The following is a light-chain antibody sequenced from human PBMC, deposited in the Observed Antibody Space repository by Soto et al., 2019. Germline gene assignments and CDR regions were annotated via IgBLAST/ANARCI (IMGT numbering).Light chain of an antibody. Sequence: QSALTQPASVSGSPGQSITISCTGTSSDVGSYNLVSWYQQHPGKAPKLMIYEGSKRPSGVSNRFSGSKSGNTASLTISGLQAEEEADYYCCSYAASSIYVFGTGTKLTVL. CDR2: EGS. V-gene: IGLV2-23*01. CDR3: CSYAASSIYV. CDR1: SSDVGSYNL. J-gene: IGLJ1*01.